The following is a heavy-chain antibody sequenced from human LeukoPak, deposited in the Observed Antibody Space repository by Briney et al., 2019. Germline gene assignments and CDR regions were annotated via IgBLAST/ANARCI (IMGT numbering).Heavy chain of an antibody. J-gene: IGHJ4*02. D-gene: IGHD6-13*01. CDR2: ISSSGSTI. Sequence: GGSLRLSCAASGFTFSDYYMSWIRKAPGKGLEWVSYISSSGSTIYYADSVKGRFTISRDNAKNSLYLQMNSLRAEDTAVYYCARSGYSSSWYGGEFDYWGQGTLVTVSS. CDR1: GFTFSDYY. CDR3: ARSGYSSSWYGGEFDY. V-gene: IGHV3-11*01.